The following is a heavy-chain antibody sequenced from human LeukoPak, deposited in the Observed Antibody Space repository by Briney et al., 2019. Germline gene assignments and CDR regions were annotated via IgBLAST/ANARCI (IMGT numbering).Heavy chain of an antibody. V-gene: IGHV4-59*08. CDR3: ARVPLEWLLFDY. D-gene: IGHD3-3*01. J-gene: IGHJ4*02. Sequence: SETLSLTCAVYGGSFSGYYWSWIRQPPGKGLEWIGYIYYSGSTNYNPSLKSRVTISVDTSKNQFSLKLSSVTAADTAVYYCARVPLEWLLFDYWGQGTLVTVSS. CDR1: GGSFSGYY. CDR2: IYYSGST.